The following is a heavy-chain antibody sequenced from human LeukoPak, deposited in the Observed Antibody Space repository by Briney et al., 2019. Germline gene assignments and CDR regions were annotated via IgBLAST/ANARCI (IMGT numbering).Heavy chain of an antibody. CDR2: ISGSGGST. J-gene: IGHJ4*02. CDR3: AKTRISSGWYNYFDY. CDR1: GFTFSSYA. D-gene: IGHD6-19*01. Sequence: GGSLILSCAASGFTFSSYAMSWVRQAPGKGLEWVSAISGSGGSTYYADSGKGRFTISRDNSKNTLYLQMNSLRAEDTAVYYCAKTRISSGWYNYFDYWGQGTLVTVSS. V-gene: IGHV3-23*01.